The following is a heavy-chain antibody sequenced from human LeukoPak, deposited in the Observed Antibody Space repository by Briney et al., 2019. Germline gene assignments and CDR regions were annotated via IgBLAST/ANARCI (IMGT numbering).Heavy chain of an antibody. CDR1: GFAFDDYA. CDR3: ARAPPPYDFWSGKGWFDP. CDR2: IESVT. D-gene: IGHD3-3*01. V-gene: IGHV3-23*01. Sequence: GGSLRLSCAASGFAFDDYAMSWVRQAPGKGLEWVSAIESVTYYADSVKGRFTISRDNSKNTLYLQMNSLRAEDTAVYYCARAPPPYDFWSGKGWFDPWGQGTLVTVSS. J-gene: IGHJ5*02.